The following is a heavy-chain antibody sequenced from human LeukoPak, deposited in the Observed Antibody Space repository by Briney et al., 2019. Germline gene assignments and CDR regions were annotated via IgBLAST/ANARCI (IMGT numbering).Heavy chain of an antibody. Sequence: SGGSLRLSCAASGFTFSSYSMNWVCQAPGKGLEWVSYISSSSSTIYYADSVKGRLTISRDNSKNTLYLQMNSLRAEDTAVYYCAKGLVVNLDYWGQGTLVTVSS. CDR1: GFTFSSYS. D-gene: IGHD3-22*01. CDR2: ISSSSSTI. CDR3: AKGLVVNLDY. J-gene: IGHJ4*02. V-gene: IGHV3-48*01.